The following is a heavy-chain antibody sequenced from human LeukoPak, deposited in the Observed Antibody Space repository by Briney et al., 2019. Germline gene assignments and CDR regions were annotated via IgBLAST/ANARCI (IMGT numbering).Heavy chain of an antibody. CDR1: GGTFSSYA. CDR3: ATDPGLVAARPRGWFDP. CDR2: IIPIFGTA. J-gene: IGHJ5*02. V-gene: IGHV1-69*05. D-gene: IGHD6-6*01. Sequence: SVKVSCKASGGTFSSYAISWVRQAPGQGLEWMGRIIPIFGTANYAQKFQGRVTITTDESTSTAYMELSSLRSEDTGVYYCATDPGLVAARPRGWFDPWGQGTLVTVSS.